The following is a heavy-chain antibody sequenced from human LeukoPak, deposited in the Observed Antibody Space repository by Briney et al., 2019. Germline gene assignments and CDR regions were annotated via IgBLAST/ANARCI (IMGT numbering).Heavy chain of an antibody. CDR2: ITGSGDDT. CDR3: AKYTPANYYGSGSIFDY. Sequence: SGGSLRLSCAASGFTFSAYAMSWVRQAPGKGLEWVSAITGSGDDTYYADSVKGRFTISRDSSKNTLYLQMSSLRAEDTAVYYCAKYTPANYYGSGSIFDYWGQGALVTVSS. J-gene: IGHJ4*02. D-gene: IGHD3-10*01. CDR1: GFTFSAYA. V-gene: IGHV3-23*01.